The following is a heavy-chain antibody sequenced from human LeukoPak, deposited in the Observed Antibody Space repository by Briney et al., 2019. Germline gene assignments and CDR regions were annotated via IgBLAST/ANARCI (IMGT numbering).Heavy chain of an antibody. V-gene: IGHV4-39*07. CDR3: ARRANFRTDFDY. CDR2: IYYSGST. CDR1: GGSISSSSYY. Sequence: PSETLSLTCTVSGGSISSSSYYWGWIRQPPGKGLEWIGSIYYSGSTYYNPSLKSRVTISVDTSKNQFSLKLSSVTAADTAVYYCARRANFRTDFDYWGQGTLVTVSS. D-gene: IGHD4/OR15-4a*01. J-gene: IGHJ4*02.